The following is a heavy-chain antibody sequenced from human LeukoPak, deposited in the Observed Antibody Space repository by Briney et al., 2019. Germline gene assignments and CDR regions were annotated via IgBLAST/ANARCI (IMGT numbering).Heavy chain of an antibody. CDR3: ARRDNSFDS. CDR2: IHHSEAT. CDR1: GGSISSHNQN. Sequence: SETLSLTCSVSGGSISSHNQNWDCIRQPQGIGLEWIGNIHHSEATYSNPSLRSRLTLSVDMSKNHFALNLGSVTAAESAVYYCARRDNSFDSWGPGTLVTVSS. J-gene: IGHJ4*02. D-gene: IGHD5-24*01. V-gene: IGHV4-39*02.